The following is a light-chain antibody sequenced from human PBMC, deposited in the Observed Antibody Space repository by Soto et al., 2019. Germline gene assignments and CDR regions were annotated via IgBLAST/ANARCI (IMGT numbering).Light chain of an antibody. CDR3: QQRSSWPIT. Sequence: EIVLTQSPGTLSLSPGERATLSCRASQSVSSDLAWYQQKPGRAPRLLIYGASSRASGIPDRFSGSGSGTDFTLTISSLEPEDFAIYYCQQRSSWPITFGPGTKVDIK. CDR1: QSVSSD. J-gene: IGKJ3*01. CDR2: GAS. V-gene: IGKV3-11*01.